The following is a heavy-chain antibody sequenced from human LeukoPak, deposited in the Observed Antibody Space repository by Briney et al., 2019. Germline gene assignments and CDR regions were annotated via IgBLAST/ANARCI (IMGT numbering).Heavy chain of an antibody. J-gene: IGHJ3*02. CDR3: ARVERITMIVVVIDAFDI. Sequence: GASVKVSCKASGYTFTSYGISWVRQAPGQGLEWMGWISAYNGNTNYAQKLQGRGTINTDTSRSTAYMQLRSLRSDDTAVYYCARVERITMIVVVIDAFDIWGQGTMVTVSS. D-gene: IGHD3-22*01. V-gene: IGHV1-18*01. CDR2: ISAYNGNT. CDR1: GYTFTSYG.